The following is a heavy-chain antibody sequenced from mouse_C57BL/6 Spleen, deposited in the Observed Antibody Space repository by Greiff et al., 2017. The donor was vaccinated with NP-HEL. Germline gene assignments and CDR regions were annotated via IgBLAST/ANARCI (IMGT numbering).Heavy chain of an antibody. V-gene: IGHV5-16*01. Sequence: VQVVESEGGLVQPGSSMKLSCTASGFTFSDYYMAWVRQVPEKGLEWVANINYDGSSTYYLDSLKSRFIISRDNAKNILYLQMSSLKSEDTATYYCARGGTPPYFDYWGQGTTLTVSS. CDR3: ARGGTPPYFDY. CDR2: INYDGSST. D-gene: IGHD3-3*01. J-gene: IGHJ2*01. CDR1: GFTFSDYY.